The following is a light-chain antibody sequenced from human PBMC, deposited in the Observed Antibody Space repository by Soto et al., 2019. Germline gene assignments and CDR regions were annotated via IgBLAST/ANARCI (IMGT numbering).Light chain of an antibody. CDR2: DVN. CDR3: TSWTTSPTMI. V-gene: IGLV2-14*03. Sequence: QSVLTQPASVSGSPGQSITISCTGTSSDIGAYNYVSWYQQHPGKAPKLMIYDVNIRPAGVSNRLSGSKSGNTASLTISGSQAEDDADYYCTSWTTSPTMIFGGGTKLTVL. CDR1: SSDIGAYNY. J-gene: IGLJ2*01.